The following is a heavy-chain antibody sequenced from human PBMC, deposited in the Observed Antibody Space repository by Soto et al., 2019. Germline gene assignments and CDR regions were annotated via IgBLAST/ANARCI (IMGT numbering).Heavy chain of an antibody. CDR1: GGSFSGYY. D-gene: IGHD2-15*01. CDR3: ARVGGYCIGGSCCSLRGRKTAHFDY. Sequence: QVQLQQWGAGLLKPSETLSLTCAVYGGSFSGYYWSWIRQPPGKGLEWIGEINHSGSTNYNPSLKSRDTILVDSAKSQFSLTLSYLTAADTLVYYCARVGGYCIGGSCCSLRGRKTAHFDYWGQGTLVTVSS. CDR2: INHSGST. J-gene: IGHJ4*02. V-gene: IGHV4-34*01.